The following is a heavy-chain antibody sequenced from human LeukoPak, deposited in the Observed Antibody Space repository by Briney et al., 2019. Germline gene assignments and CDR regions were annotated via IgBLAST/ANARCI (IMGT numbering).Heavy chain of an antibody. CDR3: ARTPNCSGASCYYYYYMDV. Sequence: SETLSLTCTVSGGSISSSSYYWSWIRQPPGKGLEWIGYIYYSGSTNYNPSLKSRVTISVDTSKNQFSLKLSSVTAADTAVYYCARTPNCSGASCYYYYYMDVWGKGTTVTISS. V-gene: IGHV4-61*01. J-gene: IGHJ6*03. CDR2: IYYSGST. D-gene: IGHD2-15*01. CDR1: GGSISSSSYY.